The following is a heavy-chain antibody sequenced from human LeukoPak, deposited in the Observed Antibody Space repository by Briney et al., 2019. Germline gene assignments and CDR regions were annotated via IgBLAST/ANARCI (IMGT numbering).Heavy chain of an antibody. Sequence: GASVKVSCKVSGYTLTELSMHWVRQAPGKGLEWMGGFDPEDGETIYAQKFQGRVTMTEDTSTDTAYMELSSLRSEDTAVYYCATDWHYDILTGFGYWGQGTPVTVSS. CDR3: ATDWHYDILTGFGY. V-gene: IGHV1-24*01. CDR1: GYTLTELS. CDR2: FDPEDGET. D-gene: IGHD3-9*01. J-gene: IGHJ4*02.